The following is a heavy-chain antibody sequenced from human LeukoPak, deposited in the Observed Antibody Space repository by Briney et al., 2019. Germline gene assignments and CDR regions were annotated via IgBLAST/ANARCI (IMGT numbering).Heavy chain of an antibody. Sequence: PSETLSRTCAVYGGSFSAYYWSWIRQPPGKGLEWIGEINHSGSTDYNPSLKSRVTTSVDMSKNHFSLKLTSVTAADTAVYYCARGRDIVVVGAATETFAMDVWGTGTTVTVSS. CDR3: ARGRDIVVVGAATETFAMDV. V-gene: IGHV4-34*01. CDR1: GGSFSAYY. J-gene: IGHJ6*04. CDR2: INHSGST. D-gene: IGHD2-15*01.